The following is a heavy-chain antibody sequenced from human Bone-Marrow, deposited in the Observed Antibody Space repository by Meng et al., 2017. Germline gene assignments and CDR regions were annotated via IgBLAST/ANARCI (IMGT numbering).Heavy chain of an antibody. CDR2: IGTTRTII. CDR1: GFTFSNYE. CDR3: ARRYCSSTSCLMDV. J-gene: IGHJ6*02. D-gene: IGHD2-2*01. Sequence: GESLKISCAASGFTFSNYEMNWVRQAPGKGLEWVSYIGTTRTIIYYADSVKGRFTISRDNAKNSLYLQMNSLGAEDTAVYYCARRYCSSTSCLMDVWGQGTTVTVSS. V-gene: IGHV3-48*03.